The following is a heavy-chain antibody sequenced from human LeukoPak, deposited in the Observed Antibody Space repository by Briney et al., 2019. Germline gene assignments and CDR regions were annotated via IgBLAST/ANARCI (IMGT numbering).Heavy chain of an antibody. V-gene: IGHV4-61*01. CDR2: MSPSGTT. CDR3: ARGQDDRSGTFDY. D-gene: IGHD3-22*01. J-gene: IGHJ4*02. Sequence: PSGTLSLTCTVSGDSVSSGNYYLSWIRQPPGKGLDWITYMSPSGTTKYNPSLKSRVTTSVDTSRTQFSLRLSSVTAADTAVYYCARGQDDRSGTFDYWGQGILVTDSS. CDR1: GDSVSSGNYY.